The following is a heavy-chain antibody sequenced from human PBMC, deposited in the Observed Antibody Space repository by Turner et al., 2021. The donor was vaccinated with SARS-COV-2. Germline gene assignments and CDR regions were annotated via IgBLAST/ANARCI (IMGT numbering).Heavy chain of an antibody. V-gene: IGHV4-34*01. Sequence: QVQLQQWGAGLLKPSETRSLTCAVYGGSVSGYYWSWIRQPPGKGLEWIGEINHSGSTNYNPSLKSRVTISVDTSKNQFSLKLSSVTAADTAVYYCARVWVRWWYFDLWGRGTLVTVSS. D-gene: IGHD7-27*01. J-gene: IGHJ2*01. CDR3: ARVWVRWWYFDL. CDR1: GGSVSGYY. CDR2: INHSGST.